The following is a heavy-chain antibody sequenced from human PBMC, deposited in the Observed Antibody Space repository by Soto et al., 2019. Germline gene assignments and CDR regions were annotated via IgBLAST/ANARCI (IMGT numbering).Heavy chain of an antibody. D-gene: IGHD3-9*01. J-gene: IGHJ6*02. CDR2: IYHSGST. CDR3: ARVIAPNFDSLSVGYYYDGMDV. V-gene: IGHV4-4*02. Sequence: QVQLQESGPGLVKPSGTLSLTCAVSGGSISSSNWWSWVRQPPGKGLEWIGEIYHSGSTNYNPSLRSQVTTAVDKSKNQFSLKLISVTAADTAVYYCARVIAPNFDSLSVGYYYDGMDVWGQGTTVTVSS. CDR1: GGSISSSNW.